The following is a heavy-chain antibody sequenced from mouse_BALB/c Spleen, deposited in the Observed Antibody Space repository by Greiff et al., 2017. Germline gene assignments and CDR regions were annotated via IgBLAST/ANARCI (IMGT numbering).Heavy chain of an antibody. J-gene: IGHJ3*01. D-gene: IGHD1-1*01. CDR1: GFSLTGYG. CDR2: IWGDGST. V-gene: IGHV2-6-7*01. Sequence: VQRVESGPGLVAPSQSLSITCTVSGFSLTGYGVNWVRQPPGKGLEWLGMIWGDGSTDYNSAPKSRLSISKDNSKSQVVLKMNSLQTDDTARYYCARDYYGSSFAWFAYWGQGTLVTVSA. CDR3: ARDYYGSSFAWFAY.